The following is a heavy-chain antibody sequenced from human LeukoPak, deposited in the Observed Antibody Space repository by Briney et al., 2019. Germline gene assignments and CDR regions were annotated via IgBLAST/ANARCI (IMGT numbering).Heavy chain of an antibody. J-gene: IGHJ4*02. V-gene: IGHV4-38-2*02. CDR1: GYSISSGYY. Sequence: ASETLSLTCTVSGYSISSGYYWGWIRQPPGKGLDWIGSIYHSGSTYFNPSLKSRVTISVDTSKNQFSLKLSSVTAADTAVYYCAREGRNYYDSSGYGYWGQGTLVTVSS. CDR2: IYHSGST. CDR3: AREGRNYYDSSGYGY. D-gene: IGHD3-22*01.